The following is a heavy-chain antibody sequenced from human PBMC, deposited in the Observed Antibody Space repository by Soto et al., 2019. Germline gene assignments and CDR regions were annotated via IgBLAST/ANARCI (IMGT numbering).Heavy chain of an antibody. Sequence: QVQLQMSGPGLVKPSGTLSLTCTVSGVSMHDNWWSWVRQSPDKGLEWIGEIYSAGATNYNPPFKRRAAISIDTSKNEFSLKLFSVTAADTALYSCTRHIPHSRGFAFWDQGTLVTVSS. CDR2: IYSAGAT. V-gene: IGHV4-4*02. D-gene: IGHD2-2*02. CDR1: GVSMHDNW. J-gene: IGHJ4*02. CDR3: TRHIPHSRGFAF.